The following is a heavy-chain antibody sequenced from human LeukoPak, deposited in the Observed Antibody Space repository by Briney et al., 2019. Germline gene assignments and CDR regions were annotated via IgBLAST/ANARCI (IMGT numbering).Heavy chain of an antibody. Sequence: ASVKVSCKASGYTFTNYDINWVRQATGQGLEWMGWMNPNSGNTGYAQKFQGRVTMTRDTSISTAYMELSRLRSDDTAVYYCARARAVRGVIKGYFDYWGQGTLVTVSS. J-gene: IGHJ4*02. CDR2: MNPNSGNT. CDR1: GYTFTNYD. V-gene: IGHV1-8*01. D-gene: IGHD3-10*01. CDR3: ARARAVRGVIKGYFDY.